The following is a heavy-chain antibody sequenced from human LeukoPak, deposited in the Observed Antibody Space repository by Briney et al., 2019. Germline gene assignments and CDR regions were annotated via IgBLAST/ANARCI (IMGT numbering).Heavy chain of an antibody. V-gene: IGHV3-23*01. D-gene: IGHD3-22*01. CDR2: ISGSGGST. J-gene: IGHJ6*03. CDR1: GFTFSSYA. Sequence: GGSLRLSCAASGFTFSSYAMSWVRQAPGKGLEWVSAISGSGGSTYYADSVKGRFTISRDNSKNTLYLQMNSLRAEDTAVYYCAKVGYYYDSSGYYLGTHYYYYYMDVWGKGTTVTISS. CDR3: AKVGYYYDSSGYYLGTHYYYYYMDV.